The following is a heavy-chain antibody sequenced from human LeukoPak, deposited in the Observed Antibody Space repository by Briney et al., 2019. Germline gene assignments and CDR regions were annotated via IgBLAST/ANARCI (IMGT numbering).Heavy chain of an antibody. V-gene: IGHV3-30*02. Sequence: PGGSLRLSCAASGFIFGSYGMHWVRQAPGKGLEWVAFTPYHGVSRYYTESVKGRFNISRDNSKSTLYLQMNSLRIEDTAVYYCAKDRHGDYTSDYWGQGTLVIVSS. D-gene: IGHD4-17*01. CDR3: AKDRHGDYTSDY. CDR1: GFIFGSYG. J-gene: IGHJ4*02. CDR2: TPYHGVSR.